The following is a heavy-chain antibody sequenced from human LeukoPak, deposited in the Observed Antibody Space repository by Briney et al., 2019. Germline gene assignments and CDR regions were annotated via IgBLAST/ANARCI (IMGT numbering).Heavy chain of an antibody. Sequence: ASVKVSCTASGGTFSSYAISWVRQAPGQGLEWMGRIIPILGIANYAQKFQGRVTITADKSTSTAYMELSSLRSEDTAVYYCAREVVVPAATHYFDYWGQGTLVTVSS. CDR2: IIPILGIA. V-gene: IGHV1-69*04. CDR3: AREVVVPAATHYFDY. J-gene: IGHJ4*02. CDR1: GGTFSSYA. D-gene: IGHD2-2*01.